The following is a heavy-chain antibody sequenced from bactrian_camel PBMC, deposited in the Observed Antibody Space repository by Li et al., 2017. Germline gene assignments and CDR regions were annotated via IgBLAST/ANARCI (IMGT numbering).Heavy chain of an antibody. CDR1: GYMYSYNC. CDR2: IYLGGGSA. CDR3: AYGAPRDCLSARRYTN. D-gene: IGHD6*01. J-gene: IGHJ4*01. V-gene: IGHV3S54*01. Sequence: HVQLVESGGGSVQAGESLRLSCVVSGYMYSYNCLGWFRQAPGKKRDQVATIYLGGGSAVYADSVKGRFTISRVNLRSTVYLQMNSLKPEDTGAYYCAYGAPRDCLSARRYTNWGQGTQVTVS.